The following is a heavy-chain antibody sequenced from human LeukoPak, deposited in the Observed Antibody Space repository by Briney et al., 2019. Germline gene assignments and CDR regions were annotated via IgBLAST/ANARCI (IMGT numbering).Heavy chain of an antibody. J-gene: IGHJ6*02. CDR1: GFTFDDYA. CDR3: AKDRNAGYYYGMDV. Sequence: PGRSLRLSCAASGFTFDDYAMHWVRQAPGKGLEWVSGISWNSGSIGYADSVKGRFTISRDNAKNSLYLQMNSPRAEDTALYYCAKDRNAGYYYGMDVWGQGTTVTVSS. V-gene: IGHV3-9*01. CDR2: ISWNSGSI.